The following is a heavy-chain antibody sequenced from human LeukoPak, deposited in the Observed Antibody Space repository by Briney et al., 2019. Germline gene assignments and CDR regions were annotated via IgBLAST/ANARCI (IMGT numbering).Heavy chain of an antibody. V-gene: IGHV4-38-2*02. CDR1: GYSISSGYY. CDR3: ARGGYYGSGNDFRFDP. D-gene: IGHD3-10*01. CDR2: IFHSGST. Sequence: PSETLSLTCTVSGYSISSGYYWGWIRQSPGKGLEWIGSIFHSGSTYYNPSLKSRVTISVDTSKNQFSLKLKSVTAADTAVYYCARGGYYGSGNDFRFDPWGQGTLVTVSS. J-gene: IGHJ5*02.